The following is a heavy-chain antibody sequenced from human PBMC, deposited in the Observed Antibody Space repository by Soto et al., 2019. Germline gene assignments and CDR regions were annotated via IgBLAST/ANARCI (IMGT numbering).Heavy chain of an antibody. CDR2: IYHSGST. CDR3: ARDPYYDYVWGSYPHGAFDI. V-gene: IGHV4-4*02. CDR1: GGSISSSNW. Sequence: PSETLSLTCAVSGGSISSSNWWSWVRQPPGKGLEWIGEIYHSGSTNYNPSLRSRVTISVGKSKNQFSLKLSSVTAADTAVYYCARDPYYDYVWGSYPHGAFDIWGQGTMVTVSS. D-gene: IGHD3-16*02. J-gene: IGHJ3*02.